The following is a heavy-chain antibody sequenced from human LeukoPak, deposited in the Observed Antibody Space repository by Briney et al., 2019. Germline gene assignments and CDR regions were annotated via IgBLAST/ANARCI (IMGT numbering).Heavy chain of an antibody. J-gene: IGHJ5*02. D-gene: IGHD6-13*01. Sequence: SETLSLTCTVSGGSISSSSYYWGWIRQLPWKGLEWFGSIYYSGSTYYNPSLKSRVTISVDTSKNQFSLKLSSVTAADTAVYYWASARIASAGGDWFDPWGQGTLVTVSS. CDR1: GGSISSSSYY. CDR2: IYYSGST. CDR3: ASARIASAGGDWFDP. V-gene: IGHV4-39*01.